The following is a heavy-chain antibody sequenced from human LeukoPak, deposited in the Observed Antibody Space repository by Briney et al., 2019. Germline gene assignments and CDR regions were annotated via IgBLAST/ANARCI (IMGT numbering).Heavy chain of an antibody. CDR3: ARRCSSTSCYDY. V-gene: IGHV4-34*01. D-gene: IGHD2-2*01. CDR2: INHSGST. CDR1: GGSFSGYY. J-gene: IGHJ4*02. Sequence: SETLSLTCAVYGGSFSGYYWSWIRQPPGKGLEWIGEINHSGSTNYNPSLKSRVSISVDTSKNQFSLKLSSVTAADTAVYYCARRCSSTSCYDYWGQGTLVTVSS.